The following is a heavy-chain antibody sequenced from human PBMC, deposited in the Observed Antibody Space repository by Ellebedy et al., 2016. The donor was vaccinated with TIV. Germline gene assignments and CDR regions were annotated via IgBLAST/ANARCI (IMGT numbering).Heavy chain of an antibody. CDR3: AREYDTAMAFDY. V-gene: IGHV3-21*01. CDR1: GFTFSSYS. J-gene: IGHJ4*02. D-gene: IGHD5-18*01. Sequence: GESLKISCAASGFTFSSYSMNWVRQDPGKGLEWVSSISSSSSYIYYADSVKGRFTISRDNAKNSLYLQMNSLRAEDTAVYYCAREYDTAMAFDYWGQGTLVTVSS. CDR2: ISSSSSYI.